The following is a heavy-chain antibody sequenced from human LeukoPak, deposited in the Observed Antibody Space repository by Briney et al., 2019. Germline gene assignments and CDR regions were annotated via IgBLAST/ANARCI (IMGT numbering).Heavy chain of an antibody. CDR2: ISYDGSNK. J-gene: IGHJ3*01. Sequence: PGGSLRLSCAASGFTFSSYTIHWVRQAPGKGVEWVALISYDGSNKYYADSVKGRFTISRDNSKNTLSLQMSSLRAEDTAVYYCLSVVVTAHDAFDVWGQGTMVTVSS. CDR1: GFTFSSYT. CDR3: LSVVVTAHDAFDV. V-gene: IGHV3-30*04. D-gene: IGHD2-21*02.